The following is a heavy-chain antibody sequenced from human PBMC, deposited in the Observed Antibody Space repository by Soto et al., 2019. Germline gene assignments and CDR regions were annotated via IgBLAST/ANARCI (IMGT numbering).Heavy chain of an antibody. CDR2: IYPGDSDT. J-gene: IGHJ6*02. V-gene: IGHV5-51*01. CDR3: ARTVRGVIITAYGMDV. CDR1: GYSFTSYW. Sequence: GESLKISCNGSGYSFTSYWICWVRQMPWKGLEWMGIIYPGDSDTRYSPSFQGQVTISADKSISTAYLQWSSLKASDTAMYYCARTVRGVIITAYGMDVWGQGTTVTVSS. D-gene: IGHD3-10*01.